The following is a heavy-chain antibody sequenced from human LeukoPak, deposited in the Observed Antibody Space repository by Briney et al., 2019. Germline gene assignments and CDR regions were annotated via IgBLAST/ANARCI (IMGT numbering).Heavy chain of an antibody. V-gene: IGHV4-59*01. CDR2: IYYSGNT. J-gene: IGHJ2*01. D-gene: IGHD2-21*02. Sequence: NPSETLSLTCTVSGGSISHYYWSWLRQPPGKELECNGYIYYSGNTNYNPSLRGRVSISLDTSKNQFSLQLGSVTAADTAVYYCARGGDCGGDCYSFWYFDLWGRGTLVTVSS. CDR1: GGSISHYY. CDR3: ARGGDCGGDCYSFWYFDL.